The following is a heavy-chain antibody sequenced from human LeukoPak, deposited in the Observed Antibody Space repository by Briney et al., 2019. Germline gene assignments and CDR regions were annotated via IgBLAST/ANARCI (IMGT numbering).Heavy chain of an antibody. J-gene: IGHJ4*02. CDR2: FSSDGRST. CDR3: AKSYYYHSGSFDY. CDR1: GFTFSTFN. D-gene: IGHD3-10*01. V-gene: IGHV3-30*18. Sequence: PGRSLRLSCAAPGFTFSTFNMHWVRQAPGKGLEWVAVFSSDGRSTFYAENVQGRFTLSRDNSKNTLSLQMNSLRAEDTAVYYCAKSYYYHSGSFDYWGQGTLVTVSS.